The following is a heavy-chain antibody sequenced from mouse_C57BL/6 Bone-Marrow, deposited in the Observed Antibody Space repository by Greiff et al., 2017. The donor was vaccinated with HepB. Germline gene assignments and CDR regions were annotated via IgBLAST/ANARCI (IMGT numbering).Heavy chain of an antibody. Sequence: LQESGAELARPGASVKLSCKASGYTFTSYGISWVKQRTGQGLEWIGEIYPRSGNTYYNEKFKGKATLTADKSSSTAYMELRSLTSEDSAVYFCARTFGTTVVATDFDYWGQGTTLTVSS. V-gene: IGHV1-81*01. CDR2: IYPRSGNT. CDR1: GYTFTSYG. CDR3: ARTFGTTVVATDFDY. J-gene: IGHJ2*01. D-gene: IGHD1-1*01.